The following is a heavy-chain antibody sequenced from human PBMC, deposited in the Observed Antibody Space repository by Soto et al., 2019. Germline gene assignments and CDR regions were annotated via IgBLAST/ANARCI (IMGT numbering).Heavy chain of an antibody. V-gene: IGHV1-69*13. CDR3: ASNNRASYNFDY. CDR2: IIPIFGTA. D-gene: IGHD3-16*01. CDR1: GGTFSSYA. J-gene: IGHJ4*02. Sequence: SVKVSCKASGGTFSSYAISWVRQAPGQGLEWMGGIIPIFGTANYAQKFQGRVTITADESASTAYMEMGSLRAEDTAVYYCASNNRASYNFDYWGQGTQVTVSS.